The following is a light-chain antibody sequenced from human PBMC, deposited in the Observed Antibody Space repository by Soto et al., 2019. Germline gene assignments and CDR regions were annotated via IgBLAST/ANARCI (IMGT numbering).Light chain of an antibody. CDR1: SSDVGGYNY. J-gene: IGLJ1*01. V-gene: IGLV2-14*01. Sequence: QSVLTQPASVSGSPGRSITISCTGTSSDVGGYNYVSWYQQHPGKAPKLMIYDVSNRPSGASNRFSGSKSGNTASLTISGLQAEDEADYYCSSYTSSSTPYVFGTGTKVTVL. CDR2: DVS. CDR3: SSYTSSSTPYV.